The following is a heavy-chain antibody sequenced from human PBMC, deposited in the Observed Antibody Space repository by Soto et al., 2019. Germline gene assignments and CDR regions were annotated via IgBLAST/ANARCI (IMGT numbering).Heavy chain of an antibody. CDR1: GGTFSSYA. CDR2: IIPIFGTA. Sequence: QVQLVQSGAEVKKPGSSVKVSCKASGGTFSSYAISWVRQAPGQGLEWMGGIIPIFGTANYAQKFQGRVTITADNTTSTAYMELSSLRSEDTAVYYCARDVGLRSSGGYYYGMDVWGQGTTVTVSS. D-gene: IGHD3-3*01. CDR3: ARDVGLRSSGGYYYGMDV. J-gene: IGHJ6*02. V-gene: IGHV1-69*06.